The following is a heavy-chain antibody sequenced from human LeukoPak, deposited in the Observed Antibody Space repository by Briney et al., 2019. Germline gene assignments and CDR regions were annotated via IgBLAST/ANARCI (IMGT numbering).Heavy chain of an antibody. V-gene: IGHV3-21*01. CDR1: GFTFSSYA. J-gene: IGHJ3*02. Sequence: GGSLRPSCAASGFTFSSYAMSWVRQAPGKGLEWVSSISSSSSYIYYADSVKGRFNISRDNAKNSLYLQMNSLRAEDTAVYYCARASSYYYDSSGFDASDIWGQGTMVTVSS. CDR2: ISSSSSYI. D-gene: IGHD3-22*01. CDR3: ARASSYYYDSSGFDASDI.